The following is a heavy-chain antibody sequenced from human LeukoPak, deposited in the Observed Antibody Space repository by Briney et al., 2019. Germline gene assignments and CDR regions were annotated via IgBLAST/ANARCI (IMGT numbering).Heavy chain of an antibody. CDR2: IYHSGST. V-gene: IGHV4-4*02. Sequence: SGTLSLTCAVSGGSISTNNWWSWVRQPPGKGLEWIGEIYHSGSTNYNPSLKSRVTMSVDTSKNQFSLKLSSVTAADTAVYYCARDKGLIAVAGTRGAFDIWGQGTMVTASS. D-gene: IGHD6-19*01. CDR3: ARDKGLIAVAGTRGAFDI. J-gene: IGHJ3*02. CDR1: GGSISTNNW.